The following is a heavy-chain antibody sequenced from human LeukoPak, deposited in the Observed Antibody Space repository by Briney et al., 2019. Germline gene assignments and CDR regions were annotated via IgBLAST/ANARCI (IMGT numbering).Heavy chain of an antibody. J-gene: IGHJ4*01. CDR2: IHSDGRST. CDR1: GFTFSNFW. Sequence: GGSLRLSCAASGFTFSNFWRHWVRQAPGKGLLWVSRIHSDGRSTSYADSVKGRFTISRDNAKNTLYLQINSMRAEDTDVYYCASGQFWNAYYYDYWGQGTLDTVSS. D-gene: IGHD3-3*01. V-gene: IGHV3-74*01. CDR3: ASGQFWNAYYYDY.